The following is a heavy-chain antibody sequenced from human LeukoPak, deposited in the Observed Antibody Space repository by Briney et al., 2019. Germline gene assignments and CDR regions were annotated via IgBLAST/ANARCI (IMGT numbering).Heavy chain of an antibody. CDR1: GYSISSGYY. J-gene: IGHJ4*02. D-gene: IGHD3-10*01. Sequence: PSETLSLTCTVSGYSISSGYYWGWIRQPPGKGLEWIGSIYHSGSTYYNPSLKSRVTISVDTSKNQFSLNMNSVTAADTAVYYCARGTRPMVEFDYWGQGTLVTVSS. V-gene: IGHV4-38-2*02. CDR2: IYHSGST. CDR3: ARGTRPMVEFDY.